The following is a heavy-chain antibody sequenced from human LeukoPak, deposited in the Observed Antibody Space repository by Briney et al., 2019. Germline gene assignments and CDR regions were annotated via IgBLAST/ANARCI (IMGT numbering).Heavy chain of an antibody. J-gene: IGHJ4*02. Sequence: SETLSLTCTVSGGPISSYYWSWMRQPPGKGLEWIGYIYYSGSTNYNPSLKSRVTISVDTSKNQFSLKLSSVTAADTAVYYCARDQMISGYDSGFDYWGQGTLVTVSS. V-gene: IGHV4-59*01. CDR1: GGPISSYY. D-gene: IGHD5-12*01. CDR2: IYYSGST. CDR3: ARDQMISGYDSGFDY.